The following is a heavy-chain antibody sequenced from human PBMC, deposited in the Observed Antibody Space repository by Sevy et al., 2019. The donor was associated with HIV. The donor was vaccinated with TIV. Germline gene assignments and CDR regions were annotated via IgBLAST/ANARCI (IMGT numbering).Heavy chain of an antibody. CDR1: GGSISSADYY. D-gene: IGHD2-15*01. J-gene: IGHJ4*02. Sequence: SETLSLTCTVSGGSISSADYYWSWIRQPPGKGLEWIGYIYYSGSTYYNPSLKSRVTISVDTPKNQFSLNLSSVTAADTAVYYCARRNGGRFDYWGQGTLVTVSS. CDR2: IYYSGST. CDR3: ARRNGGRFDY. V-gene: IGHV4-30-4*01.